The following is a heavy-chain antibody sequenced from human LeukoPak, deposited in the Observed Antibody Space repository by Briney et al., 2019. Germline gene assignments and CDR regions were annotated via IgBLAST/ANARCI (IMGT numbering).Heavy chain of an antibody. Sequence: PGGSLRLSCAASGFAFSSYWMHWVRQAPGKGLVWVSRINSDGSSTSYADSVKGRFTISRDNAKNTLYLQMNSLRAEDTAVYYCARSPRYSSGSLEPWGQGTLVTVSS. D-gene: IGHD6-19*01. V-gene: IGHV3-74*01. CDR2: INSDGSST. J-gene: IGHJ4*02. CDR1: GFAFSSYW. CDR3: ARSPRYSSGSLEP.